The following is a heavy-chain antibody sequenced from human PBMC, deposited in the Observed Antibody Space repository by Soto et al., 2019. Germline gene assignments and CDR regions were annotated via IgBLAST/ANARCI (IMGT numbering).Heavy chain of an antibody. CDR2: INHSGST. Sequence: SETLSLTCAVYGGSFSGYYWSWIRQPPGKGLEWIGEINHSGSTNYNPSLKSRVTISVDTSKNQFSLKLSSVTAADTAVYYCARPYGDYGYRMDVWGQGTTVTVSS. CDR1: GGSFSGYY. V-gene: IGHV4-34*01. CDR3: ARPYGDYGYRMDV. J-gene: IGHJ6*02. D-gene: IGHD4-17*01.